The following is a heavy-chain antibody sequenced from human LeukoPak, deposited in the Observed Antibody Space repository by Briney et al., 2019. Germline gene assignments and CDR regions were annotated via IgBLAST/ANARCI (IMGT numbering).Heavy chain of an antibody. CDR2: ISAYNGNT. J-gene: IGHJ3*02. CDR1: GYTFTSYG. Sequence: ASVKVSCKASGYTFTSYGISWVRQAPGQGLEWMGWISAYNGNTNYAQKLQGRVTMTTDTSTSTAYMELRSLRSDDPAVYYCAGAERITIFGVVIRTDAFDIWGQGTMVTVSS. D-gene: IGHD3-3*01. CDR3: AGAERITIFGVVIRTDAFDI. V-gene: IGHV1-18*01.